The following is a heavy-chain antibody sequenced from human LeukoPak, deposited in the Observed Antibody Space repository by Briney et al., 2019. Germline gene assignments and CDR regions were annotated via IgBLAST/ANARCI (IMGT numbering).Heavy chain of an antibody. D-gene: IGHD3/OR15-3a*01. CDR3: ARQTGSGLFNLP. J-gene: IGHJ4*02. CDR1: GVSISSSNSY. CDR2: IYYTGNT. V-gene: IGHV4-39*01. Sequence: SETLSLTCTVSGVSISSSNSYWGWIRQPPGKGLEWIGSIYYTGNTYYNASLKSRVTISIDTSKNQISLRLTSVTAADTAMYYCARQTGSGLFNLPGGQGTLVTVSS.